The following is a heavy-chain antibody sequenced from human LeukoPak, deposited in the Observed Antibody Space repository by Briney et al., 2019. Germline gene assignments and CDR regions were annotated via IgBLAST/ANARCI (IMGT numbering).Heavy chain of an antibody. J-gene: IGHJ3*02. CDR1: GGSISGSSYY. CDR3: ARGMVAATFDI. V-gene: IGHV4-31*03. CDR2: IYYSGST. Sequence: PSETLSLTCTVSGGSISGSSYYWGWIRQHPGKGLEWIGYIYYSGSTYYNPSLKSRVTISVDTSKNQFSLKLSSVTAADTAVYYCARGMVAATFDIWGQGTMVTVSS. D-gene: IGHD2-15*01.